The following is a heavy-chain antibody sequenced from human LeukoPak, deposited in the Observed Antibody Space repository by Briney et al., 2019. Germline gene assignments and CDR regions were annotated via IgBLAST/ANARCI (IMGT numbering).Heavy chain of an antibody. CDR1: GGSFSGYY. V-gene: IGHV4-34*01. Sequence: PSETLSLTCAVYGGSFSGYYWSWIRQPPGKGLEWIGEINHSGSTNYNPSLKSRVTISVDTSKNQFSLKLSSVTAADTAVYYCARDYYGSGSMIDYWGQGTLVTVSS. D-gene: IGHD3-10*01. CDR2: INHSGST. J-gene: IGHJ4*02. CDR3: ARDYYGSGSMIDY.